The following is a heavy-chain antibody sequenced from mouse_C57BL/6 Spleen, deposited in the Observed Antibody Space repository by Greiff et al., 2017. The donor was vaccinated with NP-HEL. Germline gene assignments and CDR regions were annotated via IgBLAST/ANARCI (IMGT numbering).Heavy chain of an antibody. D-gene: IGHD2-3*01. CDR2: IRNKANGYTT. CDR3: ARDGSFDY. Sequence: EVQRVESGGGLVQPGGSLSLSCAASGFTFTDYYMSWVRQPPGKALEWLGFIRNKANGYTTEYSASVKGRFTISRDNSQSILYLQMNALRAEDSATYYCARDGSFDYWGQGTTLTVSS. J-gene: IGHJ2*01. V-gene: IGHV7-3*01. CDR1: GFTFTDYY.